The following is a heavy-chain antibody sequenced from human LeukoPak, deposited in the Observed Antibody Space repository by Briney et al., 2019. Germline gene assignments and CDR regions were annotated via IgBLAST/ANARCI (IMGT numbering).Heavy chain of an antibody. D-gene: IGHD6-6*01. CDR2: INHSGST. V-gene: IGHV4-34*01. J-gene: IGHJ4*02. Sequence: SETLSLTCAVYGGSFSGYYWSWIRQPPGKGLEWIGEINHSGSTNYNPSLKSRVTISVDTSKNQFSLKLSSVTAADTAVYDCARGGYIASRPFMYWGQGTLVTVSS. CDR3: ARGGYIASRPFMY. CDR1: GGSFSGYY.